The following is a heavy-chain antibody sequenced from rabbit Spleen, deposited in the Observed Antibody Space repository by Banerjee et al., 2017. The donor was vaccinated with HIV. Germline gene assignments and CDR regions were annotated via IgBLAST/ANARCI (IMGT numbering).Heavy chain of an antibody. CDR2: IDSGTSGDT. CDR3: VREVAAKFGL. J-gene: IGHJ4*01. V-gene: IGHV1S40*01. Sequence: QSLEESGGDLVKPGASLTLTCTASGFSFSSRFYMCWARQAPGKGLEWIACIDSGTSGDTYYANWAKGRFTISKTSSTTVTLQLNSLTAADTATYFCVREVAAKFGLWGQGTLVTFS. CDR1: GFSFSSRFY. D-gene: IGHD4-1*01.